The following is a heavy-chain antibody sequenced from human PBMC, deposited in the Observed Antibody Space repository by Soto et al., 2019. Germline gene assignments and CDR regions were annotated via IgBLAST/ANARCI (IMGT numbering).Heavy chain of an antibody. CDR2: IDPSDSQT. CDR1: GYSFAGYW. V-gene: IGHV5-10-1*01. Sequence: GESLKISCQGSGYSFAGYWITWVRQKPGKGLEWMGRIDPSDSQTYYSPSFRGHVPISVTKSITTVFLQWSSLRASDTAMYYCARQIYDSDTGPNFQYYFDSWGQGTPVTV. J-gene: IGHJ4*02. D-gene: IGHD5-18*01. CDR3: ARQIYDSDTGPNFQYYFDS.